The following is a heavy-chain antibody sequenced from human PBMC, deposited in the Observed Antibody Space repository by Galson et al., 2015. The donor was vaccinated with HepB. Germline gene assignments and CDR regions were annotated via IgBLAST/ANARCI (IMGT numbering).Heavy chain of an antibody. V-gene: IGHV4-39*01. CDR3: ARHILFGEIPDYFDY. J-gene: IGHJ4*02. Sequence: ETLSLTCTVSGGSISSSAYYWGWIRQPPGKGLEWIGSVYYSGRTYYNPSLNSRVTTSMDTSEKQFSLRLSSVTAADTAVYFCARHILFGEIPDYFDYWGQGILVAVSS. CDR1: GGSISSSAYY. D-gene: IGHD3-10*01. CDR2: VYYSGRT.